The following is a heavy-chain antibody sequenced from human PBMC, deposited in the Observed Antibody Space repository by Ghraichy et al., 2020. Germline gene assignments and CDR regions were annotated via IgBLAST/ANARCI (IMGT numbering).Heavy chain of an antibody. D-gene: IGHD3-22*01. CDR3: AREAYYYDSSEAEYDQTFDY. J-gene: IGHJ4*02. CDR1: GFTFSSYW. V-gene: IGHV3-7*01. Sequence: GGSLRLSCAASGFTFSSYWMSWVRQAPGKGLEWVANIKQDGSEKYYVDSVKGRFTISRDNAKNSLYLQMNSLRAEDTAVYYCAREAYYYDSSEAEYDQTFDYWGQGTLVTVSS. CDR2: IKQDGSEK.